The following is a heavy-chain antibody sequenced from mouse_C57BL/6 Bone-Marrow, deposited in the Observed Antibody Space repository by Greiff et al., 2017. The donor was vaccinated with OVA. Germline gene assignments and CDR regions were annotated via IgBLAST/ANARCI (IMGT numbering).Heavy chain of an antibody. CDR1: GYTFTSYW. Sequence: VKLQQPGAELVKPGASVKMSCKASGYTFTSYWITWVKQRPGQGLEWIGDIYPGSGSTNYNEKFKSKATLTVDTSSSTAYMQLSSLTSEDSAVYYCARGGVTTVVAGFDYWGQGTTLTVSS. V-gene: IGHV1-55*01. CDR2: IYPGSGST. J-gene: IGHJ2*01. CDR3: ARGGVTTVVAGFDY. D-gene: IGHD1-1*01.